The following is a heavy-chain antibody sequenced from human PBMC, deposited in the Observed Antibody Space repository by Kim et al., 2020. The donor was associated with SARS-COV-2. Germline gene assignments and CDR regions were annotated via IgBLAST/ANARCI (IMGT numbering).Heavy chain of an antibody. J-gene: IGHJ2*01. Sequence: GGSLRLSCAGSGFTFSSYAMSWVRQAPGKGLEWVSSISGSGDSTTYADSVKGRFTISRDNSKNTLCLQMNSLRAEDTAIYYCAKDRGYWYFDLWGRGTL. V-gene: IGHV3-23*01. CDR2: ISGSGDST. D-gene: IGHD3-10*01. CDR1: GFTFSSYA. CDR3: AKDRGYWYFDL.